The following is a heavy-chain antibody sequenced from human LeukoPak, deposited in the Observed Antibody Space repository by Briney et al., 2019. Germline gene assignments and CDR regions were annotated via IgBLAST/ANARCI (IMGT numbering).Heavy chain of an antibody. Sequence: SETLSLTCAVSGGSISSGGYSWSWIRQPPGKGLEWIGYIYHSGSTYYNPSLKSRVTISVDRSKNQFSLKLSSVTAADTAVYYCARDRRLGPGSYAFDIWGQGTMVTVSS. D-gene: IGHD6-19*01. CDR2: IYHSGST. V-gene: IGHV4-30-2*01. J-gene: IGHJ3*02. CDR1: GGSISSGGYS. CDR3: ARDRRLGPGSYAFDI.